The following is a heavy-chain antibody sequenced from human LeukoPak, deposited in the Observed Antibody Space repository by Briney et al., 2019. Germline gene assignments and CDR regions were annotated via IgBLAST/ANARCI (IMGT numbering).Heavy chain of an antibody. CDR2: INPNSGGT. J-gene: IGHJ5*02. D-gene: IGHD6-13*01. Sequence: VASVKVSCKASGYTFTGYYMHGVRQAPGQGLEWMGWINPNSGGTNYAQKFQGRVTMTRDTSISTAYMELSRLRSDDTAVYYCAREPIAAAASNWFDPWGQGTLVTVSS. CDR3: AREPIAAAASNWFDP. CDR1: GYTFTGYY. V-gene: IGHV1-2*02.